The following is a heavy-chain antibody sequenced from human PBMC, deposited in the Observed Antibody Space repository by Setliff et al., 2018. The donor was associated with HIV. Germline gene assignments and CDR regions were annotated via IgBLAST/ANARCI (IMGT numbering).Heavy chain of an antibody. D-gene: IGHD3-22*01. Sequence: ASVKVSCKASGYTFTSYDITWVRQATGQGLEWMGWLNPNSGNTGFTQKFQGRVTMTRNTSISTAYMELSSLRSEDTAVYYCARTQSLGGYYSRGHDYGMDVWGQGSTVTVSS. J-gene: IGHJ6*02. CDR3: ARTQSLGGYYSRGHDYGMDV. V-gene: IGHV1-8*01. CDR2: LNPNSGNT. CDR1: GYTFTSYD.